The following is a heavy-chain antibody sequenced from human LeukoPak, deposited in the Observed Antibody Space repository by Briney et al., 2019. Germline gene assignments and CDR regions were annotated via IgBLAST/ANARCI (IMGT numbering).Heavy chain of an antibody. D-gene: IGHD3-10*01. J-gene: IGHJ4*02. CDR3: ARDPPLITMVRGVIITGRDSQDDY. V-gene: IGHV1-18*01. CDR1: GYTFTSYG. CDR2: ISAYNGNT. Sequence: ASVKVSCKASGYTFTSYGISWVRQAPGQGLEWMGWISAYNGNTNYAQKLQGRVTMTTDTSTSTAYMELRSLRSDDTAVYYCARDPPLITMVRGVIITGRDSQDDYWGQGTLVTVSS.